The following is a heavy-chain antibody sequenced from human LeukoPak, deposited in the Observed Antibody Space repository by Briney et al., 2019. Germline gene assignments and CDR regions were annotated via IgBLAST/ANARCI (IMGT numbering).Heavy chain of an antibody. Sequence: GGSLRLSCAASGFDFTKYAMNWVRQAPGKGLEWVSSITGSGGSTYYAGSVKGRFTISRDNSQNTLYLQMNSLRAEDTAIYYCAKLNFFDILTGYNAYFDYWGQGALVTVSS. D-gene: IGHD3-9*01. J-gene: IGHJ4*02. CDR2: ITGSGGST. V-gene: IGHV3-23*01. CDR1: GFDFTKYA. CDR3: AKLNFFDILTGYNAYFDY.